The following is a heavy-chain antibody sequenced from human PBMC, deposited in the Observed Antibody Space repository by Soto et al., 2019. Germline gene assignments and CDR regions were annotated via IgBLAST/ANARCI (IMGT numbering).Heavy chain of an antibody. J-gene: IGHJ6*02. Sequence: QVQLVESGGGVVQPGRSLRLSCAVSGFTFSSYGMHWVRQAPGKGLEWVAVISYDGSNKYYADSVKGRFTISRDNYKNTLYLQMNSLRAEDTAVYYCAKQYYYGMDVWGQGTTVTVSS. CDR1: GFTFSSYG. CDR3: AKQYYYGMDV. V-gene: IGHV3-30*18. CDR2: ISYDGSNK.